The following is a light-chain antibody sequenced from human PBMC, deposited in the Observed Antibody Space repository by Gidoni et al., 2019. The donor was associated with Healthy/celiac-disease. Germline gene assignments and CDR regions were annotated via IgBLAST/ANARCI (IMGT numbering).Light chain of an antibody. CDR2: DAS. V-gene: IGKV3-11*01. CDR1: QSVSSY. Sequence: EIVLTQSPATLSLSPGERATLSCRASQSVSSYLAWYQQKPGQAPRLLIYDASSRATGIPARFSGSGSGTDFTLTISSLEPEDFAVYYCQQSSNWPGTFGQGTKVEIK. CDR3: QQSSNWPGT. J-gene: IGKJ1*01.